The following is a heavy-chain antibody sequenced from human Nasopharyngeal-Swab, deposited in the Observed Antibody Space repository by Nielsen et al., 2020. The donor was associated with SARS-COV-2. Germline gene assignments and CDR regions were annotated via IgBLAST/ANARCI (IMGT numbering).Heavy chain of an antibody. CDR3: ARDGGGYGDEIYYYYGMDV. D-gene: IGHD4-17*01. J-gene: IGHJ6*02. CDR1: GYTFTSYD. Sequence: ASVKVSCKASGYTFTSYDINWVRQATGQGLEWMGWMNPNSGNTGYAQKFQGRVTMTRNTSISTAYMELSSLRSEDTAVYYCARDGGGYGDEIYYYYGMDVWGQGTTVTVSS. CDR2: MNPNSGNT. V-gene: IGHV1-8*01.